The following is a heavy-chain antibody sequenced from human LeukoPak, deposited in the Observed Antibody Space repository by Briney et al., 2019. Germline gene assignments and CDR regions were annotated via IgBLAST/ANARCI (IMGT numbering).Heavy chain of an antibody. CDR2: IYSGGST. J-gene: IGHJ4*02. D-gene: IGHD5-12*01. Sequence: GGSLRLSCAASGFTVSSNYMSWVRQAPGKGLEWVSVIYSGGSTYYADSVKGRFAISRDNSKNTLYLQMNSLRAEDTAVYYCAKDGAWLRFDDWGQGILVTVSS. CDR3: AKDGAWLRFDD. V-gene: IGHV3-66*01. CDR1: GFTVSSNY.